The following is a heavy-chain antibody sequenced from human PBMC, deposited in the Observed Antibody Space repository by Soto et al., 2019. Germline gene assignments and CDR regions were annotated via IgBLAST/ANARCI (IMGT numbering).Heavy chain of an antibody. D-gene: IGHD2-21*02. CDR2: MSSSSGTI. V-gene: IGHV3-48*01. Sequence: GGSLRLSCAASGFTLRSYSMNWVRQAPGKGLEWVSYMSSSSGTIYYADSVKGRFTISRDNAKNSLYLEMNSLRAEDTAVYFCARDNGGDWGVGAFDIWGQGTMVTVSS. CDR3: ARDNGGDWGVGAFDI. J-gene: IGHJ3*02. CDR1: GFTLRSYS.